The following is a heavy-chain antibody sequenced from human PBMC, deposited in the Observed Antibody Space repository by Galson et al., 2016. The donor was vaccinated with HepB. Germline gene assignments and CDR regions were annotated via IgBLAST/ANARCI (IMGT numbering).Heavy chain of an antibody. D-gene: IGHD4-17*01. CDR2: IWYDGSNK. Sequence: SLRLSCAASGFSFSSYGMHWVRQAPGKGLEWVAIIWYDGSNKYYADSVMGRFTISRDNSKNMLYLQMKSLRVEDAAVYYCAKGDGDYATFDYWGQGTLVTVSS. J-gene: IGHJ4*02. CDR3: AKGDGDYATFDY. V-gene: IGHV3-30*02. CDR1: GFSFSSYG.